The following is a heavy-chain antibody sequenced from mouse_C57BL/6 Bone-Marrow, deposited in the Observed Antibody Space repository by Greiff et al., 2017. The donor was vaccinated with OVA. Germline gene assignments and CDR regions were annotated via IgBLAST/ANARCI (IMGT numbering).Heavy chain of an antibody. J-gene: IGHJ4*01. Sequence: EVQLVESGGGLVQPGESLKLSCESNEYEFPSHDMSWVRKTPEKRLELVAAINSDGGSTYYPDTMERRFIISRDNTKKTLYLQMSSLRSEDTALYYCARLPYDYDERGYAMDYWGQGTSVTVSS. V-gene: IGHV5-2*01. CDR3: ARLPYDYDERGYAMDY. CDR1: EYEFPSHD. CDR2: INSDGGST. D-gene: IGHD2-4*01.